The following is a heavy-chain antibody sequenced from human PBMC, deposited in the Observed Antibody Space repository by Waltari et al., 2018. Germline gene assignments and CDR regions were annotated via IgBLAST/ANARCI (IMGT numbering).Heavy chain of an antibody. CDR1: GGSISSYY. V-gene: IGHV4-59*01. CDR3: ARMVRGVPYYYYGMDV. CDR2: IYNSGST. J-gene: IGHJ6*02. Sequence: QVQLQESVPGLVKPSETLSLTCTVSGGSISSYYWSWIRPPPGKGLEWIGYIYNSGSTNYNPSLKSRVTISVDTSKNQFSLKLSSVTAADTAVYYCARMVRGVPYYYYGMDVWGQGTTVTVSS. D-gene: IGHD3-10*01.